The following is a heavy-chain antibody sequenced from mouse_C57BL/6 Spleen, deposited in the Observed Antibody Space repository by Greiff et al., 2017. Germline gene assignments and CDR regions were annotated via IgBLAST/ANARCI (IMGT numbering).Heavy chain of an antibody. D-gene: IGHD1-1*01. Sequence: QVQLQQPGAELVKPGASVKMSCKASGYTFTSYWITWVKQRPGQGLEWIGDIYPGSGSTNYNETFKSKATLTVDTSSSTAYMPLSSLTSEDSAVYYCARSPFITTVVAPMDYWGQGTSVTVSS. CDR1: GYTFTSYW. J-gene: IGHJ4*01. CDR3: ARSPFITTVVAPMDY. V-gene: IGHV1-55*01. CDR2: IYPGSGST.